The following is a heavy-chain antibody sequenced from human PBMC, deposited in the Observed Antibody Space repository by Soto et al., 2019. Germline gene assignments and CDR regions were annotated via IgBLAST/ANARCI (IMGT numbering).Heavy chain of an antibody. V-gene: IGHV5-10-1*01. CDR1: GYSFTSYW. CDR3: ATVDTYYYGMDV. J-gene: IGHJ6*02. Sequence: GESLKISCKGSGYSFTSYWISWVRQMPGKGLEWMGRIDPSDSYTNYSPPLQGHVTISADKSISTAYLQWSSLKASDTAMYYCATVDTYYYGMDVWGQGTTVTVSS. CDR2: IDPSDSYT. D-gene: IGHD5-18*01.